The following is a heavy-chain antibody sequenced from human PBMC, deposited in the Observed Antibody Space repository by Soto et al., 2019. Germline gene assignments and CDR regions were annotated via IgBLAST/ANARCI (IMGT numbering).Heavy chain of an antibody. CDR2: ISGSSGNT. V-gene: IGHV3-11*06. CDR3: ARLPGRGCGCSCGRCCDP. CDR1: GFTFSDYS. Sequence: GGSLRLSCAASGFTFSDYSMSWIRQAPGKGLEWVSSISGSSGNTYYADSVKGRFTISRDNSKNALYLQMNSLRAEDTAVYYCARLPGRGCGCSCGRCCDPWGQGTLVTVSS. D-gene: IGHD6-19*01. J-gene: IGHJ5*02.